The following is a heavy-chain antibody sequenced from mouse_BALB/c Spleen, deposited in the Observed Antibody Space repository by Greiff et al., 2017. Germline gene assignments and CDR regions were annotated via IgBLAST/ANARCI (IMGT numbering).Heavy chain of an antibody. D-gene: IGHD2-1*01. CDR3: TRSYGNYGRGNDYYAMDY. CDR2: IDPETGGT. V-gene: IGHV1-15*01. CDR1: GYTFTDYE. Sequence: QVQLQQSGAELVRPGSSVTLSCKASGYTFTDYEMHWVKQTPVHGLEWIGAIDPETGGTAYNQKFKGKATLTADKSSSTAYMELRSLTSEDSAVYYCTRSYGNYGRGNDYYAMDYWGQGTSVTVSS. J-gene: IGHJ4*01.